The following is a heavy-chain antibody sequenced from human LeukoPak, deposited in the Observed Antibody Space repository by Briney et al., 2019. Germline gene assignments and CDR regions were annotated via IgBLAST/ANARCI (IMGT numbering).Heavy chain of an antibody. CDR1: GGSISSYY. J-gene: IGHJ4*02. Sequence: SETLSLTCTVSGGSISSYYWSWIRQPPGKGLEWIGYIYYSGSTNYNPSLKSRVTISVDTSKNQFSLKLSSVPAADTAVYYCARVANYYDSSGYYRTFDYWGQGTLVTVSS. D-gene: IGHD3-22*01. CDR2: IYYSGST. V-gene: IGHV4-59*01. CDR3: ARVANYYDSSGYYRTFDY.